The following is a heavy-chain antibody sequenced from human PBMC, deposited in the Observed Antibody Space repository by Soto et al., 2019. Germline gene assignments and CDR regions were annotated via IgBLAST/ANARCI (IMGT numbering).Heavy chain of an antibody. D-gene: IGHD5-12*01. Sequence: QVQLVQSGAEVKKPGSSVKVSCKASGGTFSSYAISWVRQAPGQGLEWMRGIIPIFGTANYAQKFQGRVTITADESTSTAYMELSSLRSEDTAVYYCARDSYSGYDSVDYGMDVWGQGTTVTVSS. J-gene: IGHJ6*02. V-gene: IGHV1-69*12. CDR3: ARDSYSGYDSVDYGMDV. CDR2: IIPIFGTA. CDR1: GGTFSSYA.